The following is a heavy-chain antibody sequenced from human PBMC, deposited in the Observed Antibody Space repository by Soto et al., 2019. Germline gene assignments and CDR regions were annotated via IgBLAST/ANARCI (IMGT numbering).Heavy chain of an antibody. CDR3: ARDMMSSGYDY. CDR2: IYYSGSA. CDR1: GGSISSGGYY. Sequence: SETLSLTCTVSGGSISSGGYYWSWIRQHPGKGLEWIGYIYYSGSAYYNPSLKSRVTISVDTSKNQFSLKLSSVTAADTAVYYCARDMMSSGYDYWGQGTLVTVSS. V-gene: IGHV4-31*03. D-gene: IGHD5-12*01. J-gene: IGHJ4*02.